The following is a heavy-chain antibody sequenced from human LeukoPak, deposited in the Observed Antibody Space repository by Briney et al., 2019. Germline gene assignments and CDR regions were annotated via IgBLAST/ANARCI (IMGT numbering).Heavy chain of an antibody. D-gene: IGHD3-22*01. CDR2: ISSSGSTI. CDR1: GFTFSSYE. V-gene: IGHV3-48*03. Sequence: GGSLRLSCAASGFTFSSYEMNWVRQAPGKGLEWVSYISSSGSTIYYADSVKGRFTISRDNAKNSLYLQMNSLRAEDTAVYYCAREASYYDSSGGFDYWGQGTLVTVSS. CDR3: AREASYYDSSGGFDY. J-gene: IGHJ4*02.